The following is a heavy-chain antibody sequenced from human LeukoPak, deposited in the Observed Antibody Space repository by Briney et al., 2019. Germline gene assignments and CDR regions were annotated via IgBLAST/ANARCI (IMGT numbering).Heavy chain of an antibody. Sequence: EPGGSLRLSCAASGFTFSSYGMHWVRQAPGKGLEWVSIIWHDGSNKYYADSVKGRFTISRDDSKNTVYLQMNSLRVEDTAVYYCAAASGYSYFEHWGQGTLVIVSS. CDR3: AAASGYSYFEH. CDR1: GFTFSSYG. D-gene: IGHD6-13*01. V-gene: IGHV3-33*01. J-gene: IGHJ1*01. CDR2: IWHDGSNK.